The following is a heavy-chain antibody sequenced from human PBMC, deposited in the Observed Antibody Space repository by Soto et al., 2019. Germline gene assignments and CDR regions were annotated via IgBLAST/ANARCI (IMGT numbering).Heavy chain of an antibody. CDR2: IYYSGST. V-gene: IGHV4-61*01. Sequence: SETLSLTCTVSGGSVSSGSYYWSWIRQPPGKGLEWIGYIYYSGSTNYNPSLKSRVTISVDTSKNQFSLKLRSVTAADTAVYYCARARAYRGYYYGMDVWGQGTTVTVSS. D-gene: IGHD2-21*01. CDR1: GGSVSSGSYY. CDR3: ARARAYRGYYYGMDV. J-gene: IGHJ6*02.